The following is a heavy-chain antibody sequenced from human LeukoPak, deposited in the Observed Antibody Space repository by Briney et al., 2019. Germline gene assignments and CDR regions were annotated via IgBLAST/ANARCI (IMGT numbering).Heavy chain of an antibody. CDR1: GYTFTGYY. CDR3: ARVSRYVITAPRNAFDI. Sequence: GASVKVSCKASGYTFTGYYMHWVRQAPGQGLEWMGWINPNSGGTNYAQKFQGRVTMTRDTSISTAYMELSRRRSDDTAVYYCARVSRYVITAPRNAFDIWGQGTMVTVSS. J-gene: IGHJ3*02. V-gene: IGHV1-2*02. CDR2: INPNSGGT. D-gene: IGHD3-22*01.